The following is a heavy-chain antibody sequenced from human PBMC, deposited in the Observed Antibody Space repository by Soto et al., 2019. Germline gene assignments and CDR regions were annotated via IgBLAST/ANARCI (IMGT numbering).Heavy chain of an antibody. Sequence: SETLSLTCAVSGGSISSSNWWSWVRQPPGKGLEWIGEIYHSGSTNYNPSLKSRVTISVDKSKNQFSLKLSSVTAADTAVYYCARVAYNWNDEDYYYGMDVWGQGTTVTVSS. D-gene: IGHD1-20*01. CDR1: GGSISSSNW. CDR2: IYHSGST. J-gene: IGHJ6*02. CDR3: ARVAYNWNDEDYYYGMDV. V-gene: IGHV4-4*02.